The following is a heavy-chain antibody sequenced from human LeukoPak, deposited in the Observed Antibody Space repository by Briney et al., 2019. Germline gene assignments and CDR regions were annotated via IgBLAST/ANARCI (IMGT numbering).Heavy chain of an antibody. D-gene: IGHD3-9*01. J-gene: IGHJ6*02. Sequence: SETLSLTCAVPGGSFSGYYWSWIRQPPGKGLEWIGEINPSGSTKYNPPLKSRVTISVDTSKNQFSLKLSSVTAADTAVYYCARRFYDILTGPILDVWGQGTTVTVSS. V-gene: IGHV4-34*01. CDR2: INPSGST. CDR1: GGSFSGYY. CDR3: ARRFYDILTGPILDV.